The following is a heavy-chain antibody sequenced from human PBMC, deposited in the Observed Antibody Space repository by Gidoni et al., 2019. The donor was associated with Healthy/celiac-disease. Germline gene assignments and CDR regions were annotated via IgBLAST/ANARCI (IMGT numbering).Heavy chain of an antibody. D-gene: IGHD2-2*01. CDR2: IGTAGDT. J-gene: IGHJ6*02. Sequence: VQLVVSGGGLVQPGGSLRLSCAASGFTFSSSDMPWVRQATGKGLEWVSAIGTAGDTYYPSAVKGRFTISRENAKNSLYLQMNSLRAGDTAVYYCARGVPLGYCSSTSCPPRPYYYYGMDVWGQGTTVTVSS. V-gene: IGHV3-13*01. CDR1: GFTFSSSD. CDR3: ARGVPLGYCSSTSCPPRPYYYYGMDV.